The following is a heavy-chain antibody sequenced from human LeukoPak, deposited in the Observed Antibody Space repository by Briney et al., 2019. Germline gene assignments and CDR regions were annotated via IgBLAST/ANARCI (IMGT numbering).Heavy chain of an antibody. CDR1: GFTFSTYG. D-gene: IGHD3-10*01. CDR2: ISYDGSNK. Sequence: PGGSLRLSCAASGFTFSTYGMSWVRQAPGKGLEWVAVISYDGSNKYYADSVKGRFTISRDNSKNTLYLQMNSLRAEDTAVYYCAREMGYYGSGSYRAPFDYWGQGTLVTVSS. CDR3: AREMGYYGSGSYRAPFDY. J-gene: IGHJ4*02. V-gene: IGHV3-30*03.